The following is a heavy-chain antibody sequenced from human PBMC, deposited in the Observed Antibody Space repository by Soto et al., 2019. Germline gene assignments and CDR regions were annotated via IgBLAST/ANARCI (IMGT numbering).Heavy chain of an antibody. V-gene: IGHV4-4*07. CDR2: IDASGST. J-gene: IGHJ4*02. CDR1: DGSISTYY. Sequence: SETLSLTCTVSDGSISTYYCNWIRQPAGKGLEWIGRIDASGSTDYDPSLKSRVTMSVDTSKNQFSLRLSSVTAADAAVYYCARGCHDFWRGPFDYWGQGAQVTVSS. CDR3: ARGCHDFWRGPFDY. D-gene: IGHD3-3*01.